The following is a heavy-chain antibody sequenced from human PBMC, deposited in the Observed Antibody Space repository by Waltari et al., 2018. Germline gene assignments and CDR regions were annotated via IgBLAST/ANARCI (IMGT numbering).Heavy chain of an antibody. CDR3: ARRTTVVIDY. CDR2: MNPNSGNT. V-gene: IGHV1-8*02. J-gene: IGHJ4*02. D-gene: IGHD4-17*01. Sequence: QVQLVQSGAEVKKPGSSVKVSCKAYGGTFSSYTISWVRQAPGQGLEWMGRMNPNSGNTGYAQKFQGRVTMTRNTSISTAYMELSSLRSEDTAVYYCARRTTVVIDYWGQGTLVTVSS. CDR1: GGTFSSYT.